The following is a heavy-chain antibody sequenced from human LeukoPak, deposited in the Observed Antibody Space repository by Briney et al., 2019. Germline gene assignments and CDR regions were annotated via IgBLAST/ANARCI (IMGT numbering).Heavy chain of an antibody. Sequence: GGSLRLSCAASGFTFSHHGMHWVRQAPGKGLEWVAFIRNDGSNHYYADSVKGRFTISRDNSKNTLYLQMNSLRAEDTAVYYCAKSVVRGVIAYYFDYWGQGTLVTVSS. V-gene: IGHV3-30*02. J-gene: IGHJ4*02. CDR2: IRNDGSNH. CDR1: GFTFSHHG. D-gene: IGHD3-10*01. CDR3: AKSVVRGVIAYYFDY.